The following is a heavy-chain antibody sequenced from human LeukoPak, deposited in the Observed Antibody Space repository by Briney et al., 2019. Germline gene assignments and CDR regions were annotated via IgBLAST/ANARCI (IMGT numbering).Heavy chain of an antibody. CDR1: GFTVSSNY. Sequence: PGGSLRLSCAASGFTVSSNYMSWVRQAPGKGLEWVSVIYSGGSTYYADSVKGRFTISRDNSKNTLYLQMNSLRAEDTAVYYCAKDSPIYCSSTSCYDFFDYWGQGTLVTVSS. V-gene: IGHV3-66*02. J-gene: IGHJ4*02. CDR2: IYSGGST. D-gene: IGHD2-2*01. CDR3: AKDSPIYCSSTSCYDFFDY.